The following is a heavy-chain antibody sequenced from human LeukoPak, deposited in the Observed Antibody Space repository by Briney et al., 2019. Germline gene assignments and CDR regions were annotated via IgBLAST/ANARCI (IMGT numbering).Heavy chain of an antibody. Sequence: PSGTLSLTCAVSGGSISSSNWWSWVRQPPGKGLEWIGEIYHSGGTNYNPSLKSRVTISVDKSKNQFSLKLSSVTAADTAVYYCAGGHGDYGYYFDYWGQGTLVTVSS. CDR2: IYHSGGT. CDR3: AGGHGDYGYYFDY. CDR1: GGSISSSNW. V-gene: IGHV4-4*02. D-gene: IGHD4-17*01. J-gene: IGHJ4*02.